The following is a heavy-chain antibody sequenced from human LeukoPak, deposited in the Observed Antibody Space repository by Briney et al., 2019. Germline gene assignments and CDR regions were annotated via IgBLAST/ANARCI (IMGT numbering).Heavy chain of an antibody. CDR3: ACLSTWSL. CDR1: GFTFSSYE. J-gene: IGHJ4*02. Sequence: GGSLRLSCAASGFTFSSYEMNWVRQAPGKGLEWVSYISSSSSTIYYADSVKGRFTISRDNAKNSLYLQMNSLRAEDTAVYYCACLSTWSLWGQGTLVTVSS. CDR2: ISSSSSTI. D-gene: IGHD2-8*02. V-gene: IGHV3-48*03.